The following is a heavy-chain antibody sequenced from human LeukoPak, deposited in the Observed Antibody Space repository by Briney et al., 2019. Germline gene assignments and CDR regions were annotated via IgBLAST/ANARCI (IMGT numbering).Heavy chain of an antibody. Sequence: GASVKVSCKASGYTFTSYYMHWVRQAPGQGLEWMGIINPSGGSTGYAQKFQGRVTITRNTSISTAYMELSSLRSEDTAVYYCARRGITMVRGVIIYYFDYWGQGTLVTVSS. V-gene: IGHV1-46*01. CDR1: GYTFTSYY. CDR3: ARRGITMVRGVIIYYFDY. D-gene: IGHD3-10*01. CDR2: INPSGGST. J-gene: IGHJ4*02.